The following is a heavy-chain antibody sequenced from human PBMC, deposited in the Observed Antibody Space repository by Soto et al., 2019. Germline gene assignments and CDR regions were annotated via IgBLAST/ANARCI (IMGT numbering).Heavy chain of an antibody. CDR2: INHSGST. D-gene: IGHD2-2*01. CDR1: GGSFSGYY. CDR3: ARELDRYCSSTSCYVSDYYDLLALSTRGYSDP. Sequence: SETLSLTCAVYGGSFSGYYWSWIRQPPGKGLEWIGEINHSGSTNYNPSLKSRVTISVDTSKNQFSLKLSSVTAADTAVYYCARELDRYCSSTSCYVSDYYDLLALSTRGYSDP. V-gene: IGHV4-34*01. J-gene: IGHJ5*02.